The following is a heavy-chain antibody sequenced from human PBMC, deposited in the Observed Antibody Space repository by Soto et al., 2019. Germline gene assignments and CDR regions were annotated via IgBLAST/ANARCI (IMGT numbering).Heavy chain of an antibody. D-gene: IGHD3-10*01. CDR3: ARDPISPGLRFGGYFQH. J-gene: IGHJ1*01. Sequence: QVQLVESGGGVVQPGRSLRLSCAASGFTFSSYAMHWVRQAPGKGLEWVAVISYDGSNKYYADSVKGRFTISRDNSKNTLYLQMNSLRAADTAVYYCARDPISPGLRFGGYFQHWGQGTLVTVSS. CDR1: GFTFSSYA. CDR2: ISYDGSNK. V-gene: IGHV3-30-3*01.